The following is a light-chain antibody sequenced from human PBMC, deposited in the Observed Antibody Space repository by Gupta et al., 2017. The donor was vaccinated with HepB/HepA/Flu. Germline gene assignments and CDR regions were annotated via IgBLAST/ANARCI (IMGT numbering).Light chain of an antibody. CDR1: QSVSSY. CDR2: DAY. J-gene: IGKJ1*01. Sequence: EMVLTQSRATLSLSPGAGATLSCRASQSVSSYVAWYQQKPGQAPRLLIYDAYNRATGIPARFSGSGSGTDFTLTISSLEPEDFAIYYCQQRSNWPWTFGQGTKVEIK. CDR3: QQRSNWPWT. V-gene: IGKV3-11*01.